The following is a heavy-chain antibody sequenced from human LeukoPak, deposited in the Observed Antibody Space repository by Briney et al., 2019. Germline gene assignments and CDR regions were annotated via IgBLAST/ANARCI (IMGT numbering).Heavy chain of an antibody. D-gene: IGHD3-3*02. CDR1: GGSFSGYY. Sequence: PSETLSLTCAVYGGSFSGYYCSWIRQPPGKGLEWMGEINHSGSTNYKPSLKSRVTISVDTSKNQFSLKLSSVTAADTAVYYCARVQITRIFGVVNRYGMDVWGQGTTVTVSS. CDR3: ARVQITRIFGVVNRYGMDV. J-gene: IGHJ6*02. V-gene: IGHV4-34*01. CDR2: INHSGST.